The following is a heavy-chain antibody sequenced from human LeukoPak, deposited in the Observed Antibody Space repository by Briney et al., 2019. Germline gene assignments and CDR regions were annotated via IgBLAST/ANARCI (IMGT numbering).Heavy chain of an antibody. D-gene: IGHD3-9*01. J-gene: IGHJ4*02. Sequence: ASVKVSCKASGYTFTGYSVHWVRQAPGQGLEWMGRINPNSGGTNYAQKFQGRVTMTRDTSISTAYMELSRLRSDDTAVYYCARTTDWLFALFDYWGQGTLVTVSS. CDR1: GYTFTGYS. V-gene: IGHV1-2*06. CDR2: INPNSGGT. CDR3: ARTTDWLFALFDY.